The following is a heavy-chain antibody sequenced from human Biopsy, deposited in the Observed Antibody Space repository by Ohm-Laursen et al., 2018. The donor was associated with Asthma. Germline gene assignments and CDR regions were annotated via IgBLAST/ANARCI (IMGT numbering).Heavy chain of an antibody. J-gene: IGHJ4*02. V-gene: IGHV3-53*01. Sequence: ESLRLSCAASGFSVSRDHMFWVRQAPGKGLEWVSVIYSGGTSHTADSVRGRFTISRDYSKNTLYLQMHSLRAEDTAVYYCARGDSSNWSHYYFDYWGQGTLVTVSS. CDR1: GFSVSRDH. CDR2: IYSGGTS. D-gene: IGHD3-22*01. CDR3: ARGDSSNWSHYYFDY.